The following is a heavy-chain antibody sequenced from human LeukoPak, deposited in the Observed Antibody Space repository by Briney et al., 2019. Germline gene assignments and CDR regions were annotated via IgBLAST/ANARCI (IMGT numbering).Heavy chain of an antibody. V-gene: IGHV1-18*01. CDR3: ARVIDWNYAYYYYYYMDV. CDR1: GYTFTSYG. CDR2: ISAYNGNT. D-gene: IGHD1-7*01. J-gene: IGHJ6*03. Sequence: EASVKVSCKASGYTFTSYGISWVRQAPGQGLEWMGWISAYNGNTNYAQKLQGRVTMTTDTSTSTAYMELRSLRSDDTAVYYCARVIDWNYAYYYYYYMDVWGKGTTVTVSS.